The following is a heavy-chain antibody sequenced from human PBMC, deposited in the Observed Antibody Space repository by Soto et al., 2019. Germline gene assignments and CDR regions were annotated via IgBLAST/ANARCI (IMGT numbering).Heavy chain of an antibody. CDR1: GFTFSSYS. J-gene: IGHJ3*02. CDR3: ARDKGYCSGGSCYGDAFDI. V-gene: IGHV3-48*01. CDR2: ISSSSSTI. D-gene: IGHD2-15*01. Sequence: PGGSLRLSCAASGFTFSSYSMNWVRQAPGKGLDWVSYISSSSSTIYYADSVKGRFTISRDNAKNSLYLQMNSLRAEDTAVYYCARDKGYCSGGSCYGDAFDIWGQGTMVTVSS.